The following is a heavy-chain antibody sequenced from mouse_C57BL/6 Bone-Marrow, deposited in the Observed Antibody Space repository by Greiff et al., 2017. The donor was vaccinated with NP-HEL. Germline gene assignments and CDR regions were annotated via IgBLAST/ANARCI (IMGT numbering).Heavy chain of an antibody. D-gene: IGHD1-1*01. V-gene: IGHV1-78*01. CDR1: GYTFTDHT. CDR2: IYPRDGST. CDR3: ARRALYYYGSSYWYFDV. J-gene: IGHJ1*03. Sequence: QVHVKQSDAELVKPGASVKISCKVSGYTFTDHTIHWMKQRPEQGLEWIGYIYPRDGSTKYNEKFKGKATLTADKSSSTAYMQLNSLTSEDSAVYFCARRALYYYGSSYWYFDVWGTGTTVTVSS.